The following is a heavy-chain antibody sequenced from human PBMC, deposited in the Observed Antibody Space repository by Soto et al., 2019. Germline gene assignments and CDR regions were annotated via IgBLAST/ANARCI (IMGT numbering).Heavy chain of an antibody. Sequence: PGESLKISCKGSGYIFTAYWIAWVRQMPGKGLEWMGIIYPGDSDTRYSPSFQGQVTISADKSITTAYLQWSSLKASDTAMYYCARHDTDSSSRDAFDIWGQGTMVTVS. V-gene: IGHV5-51*01. J-gene: IGHJ3*02. CDR1: GYIFTAYW. D-gene: IGHD6-6*01. CDR2: IYPGDSDT. CDR3: ARHDTDSSSRDAFDI.